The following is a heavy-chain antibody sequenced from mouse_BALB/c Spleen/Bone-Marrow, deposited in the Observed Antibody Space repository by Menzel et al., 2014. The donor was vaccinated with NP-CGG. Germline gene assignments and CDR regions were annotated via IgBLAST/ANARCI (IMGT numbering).Heavy chain of an antibody. V-gene: IGHV3-8*02. J-gene: IGHJ2*01. D-gene: IGHD2-4*01. CDR2: IRYSGST. CDR1: GDSITSGY. Sequence: EVQLVESGPSLVKPSQTLSLTCSVAGDSITSGYWNWIRKFPGNKLEYMGYIRYSGSTYYNPSLKSRISITRDTSKNQYYLQLNSVTIEDTATYYCARYKGYYDHDGDYFDYWGQGTTLTVSS. CDR3: ARYKGYYDHDGDYFDY.